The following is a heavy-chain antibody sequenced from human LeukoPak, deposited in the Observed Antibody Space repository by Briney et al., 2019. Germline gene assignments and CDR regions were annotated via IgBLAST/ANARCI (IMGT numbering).Heavy chain of an antibody. V-gene: IGHV3-7*01. Sequence: PGESLRLSCATSGFIFGTYWTTWVRQAPGKGLEWVANIKRDGSVKNYLDSVKGRFTISRDNAKNSLYLQMSSLRAEDTAVYYCAREGVMLSSSSAFDYWGQGTLVTVSS. CDR2: IKRDGSVK. CDR3: AREGVMLSSSSAFDY. CDR1: GFIFGTYW. J-gene: IGHJ4*02. D-gene: IGHD6-6*01.